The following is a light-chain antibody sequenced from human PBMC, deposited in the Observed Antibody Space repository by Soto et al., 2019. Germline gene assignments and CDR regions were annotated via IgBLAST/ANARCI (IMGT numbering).Light chain of an antibody. CDR3: QQRSIWPLT. J-gene: IGKJ4*01. V-gene: IGKV3-11*01. Sequence: EIVLTQSPGTLSLSPGERATLSCRASQSVSASYLAWYQQKPGQPPRLLIYDASNRATGIPARFSGSGSGTDFTLTISSLEPEDFAVYYCQQRSIWPLTFGGGTKVDIK. CDR1: QSVSASY. CDR2: DAS.